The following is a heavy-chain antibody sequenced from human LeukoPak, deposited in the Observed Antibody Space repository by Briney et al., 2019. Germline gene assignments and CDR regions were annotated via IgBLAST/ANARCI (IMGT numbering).Heavy chain of an antibody. Sequence: GGSLRLTCAASGITVSTNYMNWVRQAPWKGLEWVSVIYSTDKTNCADSVQGRFTISRDPSKNTVYLQMNSLRGEDTAVYYCAREIGYYFDNHSSRLRGRFDVWGTGTTVIVSS. CDR3: AREIGYYFDNHSSRLRGRFDV. CDR2: IYSTDKT. CDR1: GITVSTNY. D-gene: IGHD3-22*01. V-gene: IGHV3-53*01. J-gene: IGHJ6*04.